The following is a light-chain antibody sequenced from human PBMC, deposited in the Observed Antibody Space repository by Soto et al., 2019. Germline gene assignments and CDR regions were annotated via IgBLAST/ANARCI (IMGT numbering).Light chain of an antibody. Sequence: QSALTQPPSASGSPGQSVTISCTGTSSDIGSYNYVSWYQQHPDKAPKLMIYEVNKRPSGVPDRFSGSKSGNTASLTVSELQAEDEADYYCTSYAGYNNPVVFGGGTKLTVL. V-gene: IGLV2-8*01. J-gene: IGLJ2*01. CDR1: SSDIGSYNY. CDR2: EVN. CDR3: TSYAGYNNPVV.